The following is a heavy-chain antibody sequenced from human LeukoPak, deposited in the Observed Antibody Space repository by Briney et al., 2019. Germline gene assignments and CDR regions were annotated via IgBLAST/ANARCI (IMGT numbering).Heavy chain of an antibody. D-gene: IGHD5-18*01. V-gene: IGHV4-59*08. J-gene: IGHJ4*02. CDR3: ARRIQLWLRPNYFDY. CDR2: IYYSGST. Sequence: PSETLSLTCSVSGGSTSSYYWSLIRQPPGKGLEWIGNIYYSGSTKYNPSLKSRVTISVDTSKNQFSLKLSSVTAADTAVYYCARRIQLWLRPNYFDYWGQGTLVTVSS. CDR1: GGSTSSYY.